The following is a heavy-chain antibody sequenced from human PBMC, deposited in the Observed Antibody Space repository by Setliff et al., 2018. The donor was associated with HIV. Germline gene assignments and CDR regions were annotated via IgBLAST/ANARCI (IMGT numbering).Heavy chain of an antibody. J-gene: IGHJ4*02. D-gene: IGHD3-22*01. CDR3: ARDLTMTYYYDSSGPEEFDY. CDR2: IRSKAYGGAT. CDR1: GFTFGDYA. Sequence: GGSLRLSCTASGFTFGDYAMSWVRQAPGKGLEWVGFIRSKAYGGATKYAASVKGRFTISRDDSKRIAYLQMNSLKTEDTAVYYCARDLTMTYYYDSSGPEEFDYWGQGTLVTVSS. V-gene: IGHV3-49*04.